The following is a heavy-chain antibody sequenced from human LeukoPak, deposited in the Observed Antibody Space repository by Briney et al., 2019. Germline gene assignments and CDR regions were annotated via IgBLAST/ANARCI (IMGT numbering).Heavy chain of an antibody. CDR2: IKQDVTEK. Sequence: PGGSLRLSCAASGFTFSSYWMSWVRQAPGKGLEWVAYIKQDVTEKYYVDSVKGRFSISRDNSKNTVYLQMNSLRTEDTAVYYCAKERTRVAGGWTWGQGTLVTVSS. CDR1: GFTFSSYW. V-gene: IGHV3-7*01. CDR3: AKERTRVAGGWT. J-gene: IGHJ5*02. D-gene: IGHD6-19*01.